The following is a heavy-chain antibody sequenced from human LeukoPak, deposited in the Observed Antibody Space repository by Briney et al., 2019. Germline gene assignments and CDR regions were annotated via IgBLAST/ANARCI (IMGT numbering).Heavy chain of an antibody. V-gene: IGHV4-59*01. D-gene: IGHD6-19*01. CDR3: ARGPRGSGWYGDY. CDR2: IYYSGST. Sequence: PSETLSLTCTVSGGSISSYYWSWIRQPPGKGLEWIGYIYYSGSTNYNPSLKSRVTISVDTSKNQFSLKLSSVTAAGTAVYYCARGPRGSGWYGDYWGQGTLVTVSS. J-gene: IGHJ4*02. CDR1: GGSISSYY.